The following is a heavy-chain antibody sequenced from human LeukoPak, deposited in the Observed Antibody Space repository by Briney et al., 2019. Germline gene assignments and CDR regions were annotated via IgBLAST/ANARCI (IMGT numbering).Heavy chain of an antibody. D-gene: IGHD6-13*01. CDR1: GYTFTDFY. V-gene: IGHV1-2*02. CDR2: INPNSGDT. CDR3: ARDRIAAPDDFDY. J-gene: IGHJ4*02. Sequence: ASVKVSCKASGYTFTDFYMHWVRQAPGQGLEWMGWINPNSGDTNYAQEFQGRVTTTSDTSINTAYVEVSRLRSDDTAIYYCARDRIAAPDDFDYWGQGTPVTVSS.